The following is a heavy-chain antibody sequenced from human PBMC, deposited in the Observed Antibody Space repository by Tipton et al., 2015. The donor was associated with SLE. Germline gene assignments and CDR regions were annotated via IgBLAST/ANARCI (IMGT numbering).Heavy chain of an antibody. CDR1: GFTFDDYA. Sequence: SLRLSCAASGFTFDDYAMHWVRQAPGKGLEWVSLISWDGGSTYYADSVKGRFTISRDNSKNSLYLQMNSLRAEDTAVYYCAKEGDQSSSGWYGGYYYGMDVWGQGTTVTVSS. D-gene: IGHD6-19*01. J-gene: IGHJ6*02. CDR3: AKEGDQSSSGWYGGYYYGMDV. V-gene: IGHV3-43D*03. CDR2: ISWDGGST.